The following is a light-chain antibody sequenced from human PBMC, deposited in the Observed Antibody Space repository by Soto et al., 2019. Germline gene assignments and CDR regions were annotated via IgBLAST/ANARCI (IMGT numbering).Light chain of an antibody. CDR2: GAP. Sequence: EIVLTQSPGTLSLSPGDRATLSCRASQSVGRDYLAWFQHKGGQAPRLLVHGAPNRATGIPDRFSGSGSGTDFTLIISRLEPEDFAVYYCHQYATDPLTFGGGTKVEI. V-gene: IGKV3-20*01. CDR1: QSVGRDY. CDR3: HQYATDPLT. J-gene: IGKJ4*01.